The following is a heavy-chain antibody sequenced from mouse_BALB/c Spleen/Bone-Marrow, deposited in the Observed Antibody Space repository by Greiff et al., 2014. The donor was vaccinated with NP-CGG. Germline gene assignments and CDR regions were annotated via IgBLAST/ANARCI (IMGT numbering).Heavy chain of an antibody. D-gene: IGHD2-10*01. CDR1: GFNIKDTY. J-gene: IGHJ3*01. CDR3: ARPTSY. CDR2: IDPANGNT. V-gene: IGHV14-3*02. Sequence: DVQLVESGAELVKPGASVKLSCTASGFNIKDTYMHWVKQRPEQGLEWIGRIDPANGNTKYDPKFQGKATITADTSSNTAYLQLSSLTSEDTAVYYCARPTSYWGQGTLVTVSA.